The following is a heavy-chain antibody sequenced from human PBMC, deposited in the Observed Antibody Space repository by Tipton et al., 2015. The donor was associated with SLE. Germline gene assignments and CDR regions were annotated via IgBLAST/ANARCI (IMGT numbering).Heavy chain of an antibody. D-gene: IGHD3-10*01. Sequence: TLSLTCAVYGGSFSGYYWSWIRQPPGKGLEWIGEINHSGSTNYNPSLKSRVTISVDTSKNQFSLKLSSVTAADTAVYYCARAGYYNFMDVWGKGTTVTVSS. V-gene: IGHV4-34*01. CDR1: GGSFSGYY. J-gene: IGHJ6*03. CDR3: ARAGYYNFMDV. CDR2: INHSGST.